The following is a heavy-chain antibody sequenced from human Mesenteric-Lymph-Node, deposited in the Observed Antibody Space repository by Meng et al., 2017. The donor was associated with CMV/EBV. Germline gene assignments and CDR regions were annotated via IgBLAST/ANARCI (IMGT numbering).Heavy chain of an antibody. Sequence: LRLSCTVSGGSIRSGDYYWSWIRQSPGKGLEWIGYIYYSGSPYYNPSLKSRVTISLDTSKNQFSLKLTSVTAADTALYYCAKEGPGSYSEAFHIWGQGTMVTVSS. CDR1: GGSIRSGDYY. V-gene: IGHV4-30-4*08. CDR3: AKEGPGSYSEAFHI. J-gene: IGHJ3*02. D-gene: IGHD3-10*01. CDR2: IYYSGSP.